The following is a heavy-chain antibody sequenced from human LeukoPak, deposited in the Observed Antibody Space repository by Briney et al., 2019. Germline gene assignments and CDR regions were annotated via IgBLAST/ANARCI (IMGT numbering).Heavy chain of an antibody. CDR1: GFTFSSYG. D-gene: IGHD3-3*01. CDR3: ARDRFTIFGVVGY. J-gene: IGHJ4*02. V-gene: IGHV3-30*02. Sequence: GGSLRLSCAASGFTFSSYGMHWVRQAPGKGLEWVAFIRYDGSNKYYADSVKGRFTISRDNSKNSLYLQMNSLRAEDTAVYYCARDRFTIFGVVGYWGQGTLVTVSS. CDR2: IRYDGSNK.